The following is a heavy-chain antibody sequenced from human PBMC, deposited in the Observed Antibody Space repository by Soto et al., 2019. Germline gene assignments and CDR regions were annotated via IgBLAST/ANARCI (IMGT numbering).Heavy chain of an antibody. Sequence: GASVKVSCKVSGCTLTELSMHWVRQAPGKGLEWMGGFDPEDGETIYAQKFQGRVTMTEDTSTDTAYMELSSLRSEDTAVYYCATDSRYYYDSSGLDYWGKGTLVTVSS. CDR2: FDPEDGET. CDR1: GCTLTELS. J-gene: IGHJ4*02. CDR3: ATDSRYYYDSSGLDY. V-gene: IGHV1-24*01. D-gene: IGHD3-22*01.